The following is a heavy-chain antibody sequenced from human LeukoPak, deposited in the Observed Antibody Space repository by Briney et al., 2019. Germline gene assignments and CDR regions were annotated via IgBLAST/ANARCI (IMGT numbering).Heavy chain of an antibody. J-gene: IGHJ4*02. V-gene: IGHV1-69*01. D-gene: IGHD4-17*01. CDR2: IIPIFGTA. CDR1: GGTFSSYA. Sequence: ASVKVSCKASGGTFSSYAISWVRQAPGQGLEWMGGIIPIFGTANYAQKFQGRVTITADESTSTAYMELSSLRSEDTAVYYCATTTVYQYYFDYWGQGTLVTVSS. CDR3: ATTTVYQYYFDY.